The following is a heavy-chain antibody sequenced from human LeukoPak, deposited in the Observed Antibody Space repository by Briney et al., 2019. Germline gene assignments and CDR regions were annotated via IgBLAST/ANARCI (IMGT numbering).Heavy chain of an antibody. J-gene: IGHJ3*02. Sequence: SETLSLTCTVSGGSISSYYWICIRQPSGKGLEWIGYIYTSGSTNYNPSLKSRVTISVDTSKNQFSLKLSSVTAADTAVYYCERGQWATIVYRAFDMWGQGTMVSVSS. CDR1: GGSISSYY. CDR3: ERGQWATIVYRAFDM. D-gene: IGHD5-24*01. CDR2: IYTSGST. V-gene: IGHV4-4*09.